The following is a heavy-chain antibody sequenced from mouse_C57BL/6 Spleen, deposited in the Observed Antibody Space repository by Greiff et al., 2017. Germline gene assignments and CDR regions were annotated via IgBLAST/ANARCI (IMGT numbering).Heavy chain of an antibody. CDR3: ARYYYGSSFYAMDY. CDR1: GYTFTSYW. D-gene: IGHD1-1*01. Sequence: QVQLQQPGAELVKPGASVKLSCKASGYTFTSYWMQWVKQRPGQGLEWIGEIDPSDSYTNYNQKFKGKATLTVDTSSRTAYMQLSSLTSEDSAVYDCARYYYGSSFYAMDYWGQGTSVTVSS. CDR2: IDPSDSYT. V-gene: IGHV1-50*01. J-gene: IGHJ4*01.